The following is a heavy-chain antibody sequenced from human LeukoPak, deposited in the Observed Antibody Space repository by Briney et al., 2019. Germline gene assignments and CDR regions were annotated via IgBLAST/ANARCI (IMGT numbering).Heavy chain of an antibody. Sequence: SETLSLTCTVSGGSISSGSYYWSWIRQPAGKGLEWIGRIYASGSTNYNPSLKSRVTISVDTSKNQFSLKLSSVTAADTAVYYCARTTEGGYTYDYFYYYYMDVWGKGTTVTISS. D-gene: IGHD5-18*01. CDR2: IYASGST. CDR3: ARTTEGGYTYDYFYYYYMDV. CDR1: GGSISSGSYY. J-gene: IGHJ6*03. V-gene: IGHV4-61*02.